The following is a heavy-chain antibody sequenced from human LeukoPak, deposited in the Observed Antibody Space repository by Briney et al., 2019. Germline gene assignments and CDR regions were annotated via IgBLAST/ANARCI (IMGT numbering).Heavy chain of an antibody. J-gene: IGHJ4*02. Sequence: SETLFLTCSVSGDSISNYYWSWLRQSPGKGLEWIGYIFRTARTNYNPSLQSRVSISGDSSKNQFSLRLTSVTAADTAVYYCARHMYGDFDYWGQGILVTVSS. CDR2: IFRTART. CDR1: GDSISNYY. CDR3: ARHMYGDFDY. D-gene: IGHD3-10*02. V-gene: IGHV4-59*08.